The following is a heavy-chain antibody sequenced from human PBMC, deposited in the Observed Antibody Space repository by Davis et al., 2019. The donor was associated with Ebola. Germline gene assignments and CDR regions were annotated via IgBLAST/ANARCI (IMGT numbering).Heavy chain of an antibody. Sequence: ASVKASCKASGYTFSSYGISRVRQAPGQGLEWMGWNSAYNGNTNYAQKLQVRFTMTTDTCTSTAYMDLRSLRSDDTAVYYCARDPLAYSSSPDGMDVWGQGTTVTVSS. V-gene: IGHV1-18*01. J-gene: IGHJ6*02. CDR3: ARDPLAYSSSPDGMDV. CDR1: GYTFSSYG. CDR2: NSAYNGNT. D-gene: IGHD6-13*01.